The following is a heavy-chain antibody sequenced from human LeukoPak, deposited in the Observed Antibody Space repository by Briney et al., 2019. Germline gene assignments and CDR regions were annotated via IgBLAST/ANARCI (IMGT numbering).Heavy chain of an antibody. CDR3: ARGLPSVVATQERYFDY. D-gene: IGHD5-12*01. V-gene: IGHV1-69*06. Sequence: SVKVSCKASGGTFSSYAISWVRQAPGQGLEWMGGIIPIFGTANYAQKFQGRVTITADKSTSTAYMELSSLRSEDTAVYYCARGLPSVVATQERYFDYWGQGTRVTVSS. J-gene: IGHJ4*02. CDR2: IIPIFGTA. CDR1: GGTFSSYA.